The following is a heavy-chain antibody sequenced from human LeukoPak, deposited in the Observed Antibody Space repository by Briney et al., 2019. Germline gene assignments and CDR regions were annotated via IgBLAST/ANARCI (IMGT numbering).Heavy chain of an antibody. CDR2: IKQDGSEK. D-gene: IGHD3-3*01. CDR3: ARERQNKDFWSGGDY. CDR1: GFTFSTYW. Sequence: GGSLRLSCAASGFTFSTYWMSWVRQAPGKGLEWVANIKQDGSEKYYVDSVKGRFTISRDNAKNSLYLQMNTLRPEDTAVYCCARERQNKDFWSGGDYWGQGTLVTVSS. J-gene: IGHJ4*02. V-gene: IGHV3-7*01.